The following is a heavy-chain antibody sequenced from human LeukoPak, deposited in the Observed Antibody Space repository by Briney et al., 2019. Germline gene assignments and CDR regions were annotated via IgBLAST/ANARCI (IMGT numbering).Heavy chain of an antibody. CDR2: IYSGGNT. Sequence: GGSLRLSCAASGFTVSINYMSWVRQAPGKGLEWVSVIYSGGNTYYADSVKGRFTISRDNSKNTLYLQMNSRRAEDTAVYYCARRWGAYFDYWGQGTLVTVSS. CDR3: ARRWGAYFDY. CDR1: GFTVSINY. V-gene: IGHV3-53*05. J-gene: IGHJ4*02. D-gene: IGHD1-26*01.